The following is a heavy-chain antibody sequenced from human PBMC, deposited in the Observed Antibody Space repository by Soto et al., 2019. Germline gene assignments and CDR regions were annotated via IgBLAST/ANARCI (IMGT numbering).Heavy chain of an antibody. CDR2: ISSSGSTI. CDR1: GFTFSDYY. V-gene: IGHV3-11*01. D-gene: IGHD2-2*02. J-gene: IGHJ5*02. Sequence: PGGSLRLSCAASGFTFSDYYMSWIRQAPGKGLEWVSYISSSGSTIYYADSVKGRFTISRDNAKNSLYLQMNSLRAEDTAVYYCARGPVPATAIPFVNWFDPWGQGTLVTVSS. CDR3: ARGPVPATAIPFVNWFDP.